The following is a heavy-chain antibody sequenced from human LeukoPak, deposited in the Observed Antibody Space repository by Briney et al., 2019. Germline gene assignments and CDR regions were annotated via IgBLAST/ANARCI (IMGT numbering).Heavy chain of an antibody. Sequence: SLRLSCAVSGITLSEDSMHCGRHVPGKGLVWVSRIHSDGSTTDYADSVKGRFTITRDSAKNTLYLEMNSLRVEDTAVYYCTRDANHYGGMDVWGQGTTVTVSS. CDR1: GITLSEDS. V-gene: IGHV3-74*01. J-gene: IGHJ6*02. CDR3: TRDANHYGGMDV. CDR2: IHSDGSTT.